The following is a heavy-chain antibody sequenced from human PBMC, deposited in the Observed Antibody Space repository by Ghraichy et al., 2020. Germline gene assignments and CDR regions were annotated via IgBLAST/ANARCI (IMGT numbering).Heavy chain of an antibody. J-gene: IGHJ5*02. Sequence: ASVKVSCKASGYSFSRSDTNWVRQAPVQRLEWMGWMNPKTGNTGYAQLFQGRVTMTSDTSITTAYMELRGLKSDDTAVYYCVRSPFDPWGQGTLVTVST. CDR3: VRSPFDP. CDR1: GYSFSRSD. V-gene: IGHV1-8*01. D-gene: IGHD3-3*02. CDR2: MNPKTGNT.